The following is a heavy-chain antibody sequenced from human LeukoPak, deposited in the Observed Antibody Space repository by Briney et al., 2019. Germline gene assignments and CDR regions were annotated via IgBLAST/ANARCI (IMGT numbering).Heavy chain of an antibody. CDR3: ARPGKKGLWFGES. J-gene: IGHJ4*02. CDR1: GDSISYFY. V-gene: IGHV4-4*07. CDR2: ISSSGST. Sequence: SETLSLTCSVSGDSISYFYWSWIRQAAGKGLEWIGRISSSGSTDYNASLKSRVSMSIDTSKNQLSLKLSSVTAADTAVYYRARPGKKGLWFGESRGQGTLVTVSS. D-gene: IGHD3-10*01.